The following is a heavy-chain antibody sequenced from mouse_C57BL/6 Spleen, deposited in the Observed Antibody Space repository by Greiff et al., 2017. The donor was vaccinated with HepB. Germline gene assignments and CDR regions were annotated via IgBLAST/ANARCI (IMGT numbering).Heavy chain of an antibody. CDR2: ISSGGSYT. J-gene: IGHJ1*03. CDR1: GFTFSSYG. D-gene: IGHD1-1*01. CDR3: ARHPSITTVVATRYFDV. V-gene: IGHV5-6*01. Sequence: EVKLQESGGDLVKPGGSLKLSCAASGFTFSSYGMSWVRQTPDKRLEWVATISSGGSYTYYPDSVKGRFTISRDNAKNTLYLQMSSLKYEATAMYYCARHPSITTVVATRYFDVWGTGTTVTVSS.